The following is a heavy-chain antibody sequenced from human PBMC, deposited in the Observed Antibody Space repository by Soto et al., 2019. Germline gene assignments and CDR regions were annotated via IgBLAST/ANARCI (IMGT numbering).Heavy chain of an antibody. V-gene: IGHV1-69*05. CDR3: ARDTSGAIASRMVY. Sequence: QVQLVQSGAEVKKPGSSVKVSCTASGGIFSSYAINWVRQAPGQGLEWMGGIIPVFDTANYAEHFKGRLTITSNESTSTVYMELSRLTSEDTAVYYCARDTSGAIASRMVYWGQGTLVTVSS. CDR2: IIPVFDTA. J-gene: IGHJ4*02. CDR1: GGIFSSYA. D-gene: IGHD6-6*01.